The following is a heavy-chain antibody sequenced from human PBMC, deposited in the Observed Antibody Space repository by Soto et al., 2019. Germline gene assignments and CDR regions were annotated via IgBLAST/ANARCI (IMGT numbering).Heavy chain of an antibody. V-gene: IGHV3-23*01. Sequence: GGSLRLSCAASGFTFSSYAMSWVRQAPGKGLEWVSGIDGSGRNRYYADSVKGRFTISRDHSKNTLSVQMDSLRVEDTALYYCAQAGGSVCSGGTCYFPAPDYSGQGTLVTVSS. D-gene: IGHD2-15*01. CDR2: IDGSGRNR. J-gene: IGHJ4*02. CDR3: AQAGGSVCSGGTCYFPAPDY. CDR1: GFTFSSYA.